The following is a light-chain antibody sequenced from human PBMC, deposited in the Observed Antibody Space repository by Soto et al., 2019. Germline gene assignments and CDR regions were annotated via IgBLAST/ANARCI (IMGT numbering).Light chain of an antibody. CDR1: QNIIFY. J-gene: IGKJ1*01. CDR2: TAS. V-gene: IGKV1-39*01. CDR3: LQASTFPRT. Sequence: DIQMTQSPSSLSASVGDRVTITCRASQNIIFYLNWYQHTPGKAPQLLIQTASTLVRETPSRFRGSGSGTDFLLTINKLQPEDFETYYCLQASTFPRTFGQGTKVDIK.